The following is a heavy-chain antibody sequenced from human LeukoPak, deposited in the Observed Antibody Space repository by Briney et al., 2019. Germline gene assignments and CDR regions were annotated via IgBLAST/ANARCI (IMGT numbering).Heavy chain of an antibody. CDR2: ISAYNGNT. V-gene: IGHV1-18*01. Sequence: ASVKVSYKASGYTFTSYGISWVRQAPGQGLEWMGWISAYNGNTNYAQKLQGRVTMTTDTSTSTAYMELRSLRSDDTAVYYCASLGSSWYNFDYWGQGTLVTVSS. D-gene: IGHD6-13*01. CDR1: GYTFTSYG. CDR3: ASLGSSWYNFDY. J-gene: IGHJ4*02.